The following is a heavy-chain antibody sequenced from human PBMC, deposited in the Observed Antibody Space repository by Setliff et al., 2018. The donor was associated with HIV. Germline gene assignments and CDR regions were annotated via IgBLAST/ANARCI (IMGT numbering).Heavy chain of an antibody. Sequence: GASVKVSCKTSGYTFTAFYIHWVRQAPGQGLEWMGRIVPGSGATDYAPIFQGRVTLTTDTSTNTAYMDLGSLRSDDTAVYYCAANLYGNALNVRGQGTMVTVSS. CDR2: IVPGSGAT. J-gene: IGHJ3*01. V-gene: IGHV1-2*06. CDR3: AANLYGNALNV. CDR1: GYTFTAFY. D-gene: IGHD1-1*01.